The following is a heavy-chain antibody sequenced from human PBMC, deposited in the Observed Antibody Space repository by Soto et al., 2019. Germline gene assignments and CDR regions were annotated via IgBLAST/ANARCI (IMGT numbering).Heavy chain of an antibody. CDR2: MDPNSGST. D-gene: IGHD3-3*01. CDR1: GYTFTTYD. V-gene: IGHV1-8*01. CDR3: ARERKFDFWRKGLDV. Sequence: ASVKVSCKASGYTFTTYDINWVRQAPGQGLEWLGWMDPNSGSTGYAQNFQGRITMTRNTSRNTAHMELGSLQSEDTAVYYCARERKFDFWRKGLDVWGQGTTVTVSS. J-gene: IGHJ6*02.